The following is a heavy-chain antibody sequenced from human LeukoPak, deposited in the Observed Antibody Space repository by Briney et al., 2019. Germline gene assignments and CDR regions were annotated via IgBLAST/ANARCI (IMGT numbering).Heavy chain of an antibody. CDR2: IIPIFGTA. CDR3: ARSPQVVPAAHRYYYYYMDV. Sequence: SVKVSCKASGGTFSSYAISWVRQAPGQGLEWMGGIIPIFGTANYAQKFQGRVTITTDESTSTAYMELSSLRSEDTAVYYCARSPQVVPAAHRYYYYYMDVWGKGTTVTVSS. CDR1: GGTFSSYA. J-gene: IGHJ6*03. D-gene: IGHD2-2*01. V-gene: IGHV1-69*05.